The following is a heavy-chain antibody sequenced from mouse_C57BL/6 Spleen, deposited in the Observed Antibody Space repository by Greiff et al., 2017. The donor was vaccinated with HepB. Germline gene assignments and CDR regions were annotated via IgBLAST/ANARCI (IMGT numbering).Heavy chain of an antibody. Sequence: QVQLQQSGPELVKPGASVKISCKASGYSFSSSWMNWVKQRPGTGLELIGRIYPGDGDTNYNGKFKGKATLTADKSSSTAYMQRSSLTSEDSAVYFWARGDYGSSPFDDWGQGTTLTVSS. V-gene: IGHV1-82*01. D-gene: IGHD1-1*01. CDR1: GYSFSSSW. CDR2: IYPGDGDT. J-gene: IGHJ2*01. CDR3: ARGDYGSSPFDD.